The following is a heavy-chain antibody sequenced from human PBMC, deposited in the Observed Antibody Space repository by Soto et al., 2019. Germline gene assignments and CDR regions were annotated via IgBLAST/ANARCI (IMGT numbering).Heavy chain of an antibody. D-gene: IGHD3-22*01. CDR3: ARQRLWGTSGYYYFEN. Sequence: GESLKISCKGSGHIFSNYWIGWVRQMPGKGLEWMGIIYPGDSDTRYSPSFQGQVTITVDKSINTAYLQWSRLKASDTAIYYCARQRLWGTSGYYYFENWGQGTLVTVS. J-gene: IGHJ4*02. CDR1: GHIFSNYW. V-gene: IGHV5-51*01. CDR2: IYPGDSDT.